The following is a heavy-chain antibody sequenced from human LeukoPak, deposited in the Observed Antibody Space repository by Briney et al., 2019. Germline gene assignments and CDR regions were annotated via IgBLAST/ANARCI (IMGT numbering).Heavy chain of an antibody. CDR1: GFTFSSYA. CDR3: AKPWYSSSWYLFDY. D-gene: IGHD6-13*01. CDR2: ISGSGGST. Sequence: PGGSLRLSCAASGFTFSSYAMSWVRQAPGKGLEWVSAISGSGGSTYYAGSVKGRFTISRDNSKNTLYLQMNSLRAEDTAVYYCAKPWYSSSWYLFDYWGQGTLVTVSS. V-gene: IGHV3-23*01. J-gene: IGHJ4*02.